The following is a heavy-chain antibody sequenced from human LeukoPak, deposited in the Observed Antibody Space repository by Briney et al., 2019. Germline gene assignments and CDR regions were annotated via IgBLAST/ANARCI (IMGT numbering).Heavy chain of an antibody. D-gene: IGHD2-21*02. CDR3: ARGGGYCGGDCCSGLSY. CDR1: GGSISSYY. CDR2: IYTSGST. V-gene: IGHV4-4*07. J-gene: IGHJ4*02. Sequence: SETLSLTCAVSGGSISSYYWSWVRQPAGKGLEWIGRIYTSGSTNYNPSLKSRVTMSVDTSKNQFSLKLSSVTAADAAVYYCARGGGYCGGDCCSGLSYWGQGTLVTVSS.